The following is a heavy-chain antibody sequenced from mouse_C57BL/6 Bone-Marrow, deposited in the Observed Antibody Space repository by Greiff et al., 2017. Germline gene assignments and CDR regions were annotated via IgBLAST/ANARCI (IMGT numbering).Heavy chain of an antibody. CDR2: IDPSDSYT. CDR3: ARRYGSSPYWYFDV. V-gene: IGHV1-50*01. Sequence: QVQLQQPGAELVKPGASVTLSCKASGYTFTSYWMQWVKQRPGQGLEWIGEIDPSDSYTNYNQKFKGKATLTVDTSSSTAYMQLSSLTSEDSAVYYCARRYGSSPYWYFDVWGTGTTVTVSS. D-gene: IGHD1-1*01. CDR1: GYTFTSYW. J-gene: IGHJ1*03.